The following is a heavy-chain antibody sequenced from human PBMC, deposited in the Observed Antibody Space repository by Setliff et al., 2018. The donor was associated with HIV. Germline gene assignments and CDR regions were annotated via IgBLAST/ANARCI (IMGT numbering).Heavy chain of an antibody. J-gene: IGHJ6*02. V-gene: IGHV3-30*02. D-gene: IGHD3-10*01. CDR1: GLTFRNNG. Sequence: GGSLRLSCAASGLTFRNNGFHWVRQAPGKGLDWVAYIQYDGKNEYYADSVKGRFTISRDNSKNTLYLQMNSLRAEDTAVYYCARSVIGYYYYGMDVWGQGTLVTVSS. CDR2: IQYDGKNE. CDR3: ARSVIGYYYYGMDV.